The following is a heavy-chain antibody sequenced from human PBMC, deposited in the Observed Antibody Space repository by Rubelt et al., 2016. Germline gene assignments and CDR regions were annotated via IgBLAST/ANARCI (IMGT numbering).Heavy chain of an antibody. CDR3: ARGPIQLWFDY. D-gene: IGHD5-18*01. Sequence: EVQLVESGGGLVKPGGSLRLSCAASGFTFSSYSMNWVRQATGKGLEWVSAIGTAGDTYYPGSVKGRFTISRENAKNSLYLQMNSLRAEDTAVYYCARGPIQLWFDYWGQGTLVTVSS. V-gene: IGHV3-13*01. CDR2: IGTAGDT. J-gene: IGHJ4*02. CDR1: GFTFSSYS.